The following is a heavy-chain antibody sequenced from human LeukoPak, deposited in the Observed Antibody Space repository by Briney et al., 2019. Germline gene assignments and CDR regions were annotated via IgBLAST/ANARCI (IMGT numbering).Heavy chain of an antibody. CDR2: LTGSGGIT. D-gene: IGHD2-2*01. CDR3: AKVIPHTVVVPNQGYFDY. CDR1: GFTFSSYV. Sequence: QTGGSLRLSCAASGFTFSSYVMSWVRQAPGKGLEWVSALTGSGGITFYADSVKGRFTISRDNSKNTLFLQMNSLRAEDTAIYYCAKVIPHTVVVPNQGYFDYWGQGTLVTVSS. J-gene: IGHJ4*02. V-gene: IGHV3-23*01.